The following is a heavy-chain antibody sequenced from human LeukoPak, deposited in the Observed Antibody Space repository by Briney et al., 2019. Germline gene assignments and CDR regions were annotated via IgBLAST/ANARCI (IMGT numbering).Heavy chain of an antibody. V-gene: IGHV4-59*01. CDR2: IYYSGST. J-gene: IGHJ6*03. CDR1: GGSISSNY. CDR3: ARATSSTWPYYYYYMDV. D-gene: IGHD6-13*01. Sequence: SETLSLTCTVSGGSISSNYWSWIRQPPGKGLEWIGYIYYSGSTNYNPSLKSRVTISVDTSKNQFSLKLTSVTAADTAVYYCARATSSTWPYYYYYMDVWGKGTTVTISS.